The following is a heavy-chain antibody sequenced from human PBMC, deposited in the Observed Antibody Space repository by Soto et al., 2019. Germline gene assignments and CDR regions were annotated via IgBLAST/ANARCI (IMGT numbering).Heavy chain of an antibody. Sequence: QVQLVQSGAEVKKPGASVKVSCKASGYTFTNYGITWVRQAPGQGLEWMGWISTYNGNTNYAQKFQGRVTMTTDTSQRTAYMELRSLRSDDTAVDYCARSVQQWREWLDPWGQGTLVTVSS. CDR3: ARSVQQWREWLDP. CDR1: GYTFTNYG. V-gene: IGHV1-18*01. CDR2: ISTYNGNT. J-gene: IGHJ5*02. D-gene: IGHD6-19*01.